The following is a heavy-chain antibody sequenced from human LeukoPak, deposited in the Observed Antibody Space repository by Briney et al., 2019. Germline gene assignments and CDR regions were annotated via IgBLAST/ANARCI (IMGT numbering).Heavy chain of an antibody. CDR1: GFSISIAW. CDR3: AAVGEWLSNAFNL. J-gene: IGHJ3*01. D-gene: IGHD3-22*01. V-gene: IGHV3-15*01. Sequence: GGSLRLSCAASGFSISIAWMSWVRQAPGKGLEWVGRIKSKGDGETRDYAAPVKDRFIISRDDSKNMLYLQMNSLKTEDTAIYYCAAVGEWLSNAFNLWGQGTMVTVSA. CDR2: IKSKGDGETR.